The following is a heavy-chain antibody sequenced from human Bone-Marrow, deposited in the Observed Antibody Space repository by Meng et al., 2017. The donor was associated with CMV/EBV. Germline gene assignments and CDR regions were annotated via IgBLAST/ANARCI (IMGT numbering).Heavy chain of an antibody. CDR2: INPNSGGT. CDR1: GYTFTGYY. CDR3: AKTGSDFWSGYYPLTYGMDV. D-gene: IGHD3-3*01. J-gene: IGHJ6*02. Sequence: ASVKVSCKASGYTFTGYYMHWVRQAPGQGLEWMGWINPNSGGTNYAQKFQGRVTMTRDTSISTAYMELSRLRPDDTAVYYCAKTGSDFWSGYYPLTYGMDVWGQGTTVTVSS. V-gene: IGHV1-2*02.